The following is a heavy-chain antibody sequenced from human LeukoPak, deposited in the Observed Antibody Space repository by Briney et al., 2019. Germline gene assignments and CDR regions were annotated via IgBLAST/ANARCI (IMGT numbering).Heavy chain of an antibody. CDR1: GFTFSSYG. CDR2: ISYDGSNK. V-gene: IGHV3-30*19. CDR3: AKAVSITGTTPPFDY. D-gene: IGHD1-7*01. J-gene: IGHJ4*02. Sequence: GGSLRLSCAASGFTFSSYGMHWVRQAPGKGLEWVAVISYDGSNKYYADSVKGRFTISRDNSKNTLYLQMNSLRAEDTAVYYCAKAVSITGTTPPFDYWGQGTLVTVSS.